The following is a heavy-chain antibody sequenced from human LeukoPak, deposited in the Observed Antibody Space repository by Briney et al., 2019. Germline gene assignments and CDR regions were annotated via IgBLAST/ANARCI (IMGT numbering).Heavy chain of an antibody. CDR2: ISAYNGNT. J-gene: IGHJ4*02. CDR1: GYTFTSYG. D-gene: IGHD1-26*01. V-gene: IGHV1-18*01. Sequence: GASVKVSCKTSGYTFTSYGISWVRQAPGQGLVWMGWISAYNGNTNYAQKLQGRVTMTRNTSISTAYMELSSLRSEDTAVYYCAIIVGATLGYWGQGTLVTVSP. CDR3: AIIVGATLGY.